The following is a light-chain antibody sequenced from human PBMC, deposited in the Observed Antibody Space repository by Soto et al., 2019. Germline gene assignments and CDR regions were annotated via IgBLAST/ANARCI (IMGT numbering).Light chain of an antibody. CDR2: EVS. V-gene: IGLV2-14*01. CDR3: TSYTSSNTLV. Sequence: QSALTQPASVSGSPGQSTTISCTGTTSDVRGYNYVSWYQHHPGKAPKLMIFEVSNRPSGVSNRFSGSKSGNTASLSISGLQTEDEADYYCTSYTSSNTLVFGTGTKATVL. CDR1: TSDVRGYNY. J-gene: IGLJ1*01.